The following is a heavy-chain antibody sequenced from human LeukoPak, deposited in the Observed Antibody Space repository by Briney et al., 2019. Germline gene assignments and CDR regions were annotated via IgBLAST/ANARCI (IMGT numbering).Heavy chain of an antibody. Sequence: GASVKVSCTVSGYTLTELSMHWVRQAPGKGLEWMGGFDPEDGETIYAQKFQGRVTMTEDTSTDTAYMELSSLRSEDTAVYYCATDRGAYDYVWGSYRLDYWGQGTLVTVSS. CDR2: FDPEDGET. D-gene: IGHD3-16*02. V-gene: IGHV1-24*01. J-gene: IGHJ4*02. CDR1: GYTLTELS. CDR3: ATDRGAYDYVWGSYRLDY.